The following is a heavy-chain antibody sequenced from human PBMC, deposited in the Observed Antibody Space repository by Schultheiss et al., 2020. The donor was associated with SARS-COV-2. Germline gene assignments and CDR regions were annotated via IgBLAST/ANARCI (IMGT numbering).Heavy chain of an antibody. CDR3: ARDTTDLFSGAWHAFDT. D-gene: IGHD2-15*01. V-gene: IGHV3-48*02. Sequence: GGSLRLSCAAPGFTFTSYSMNWVRQAPGKGLEWISYITTSSSNIHYADSVNGRFTISRDNAKNSLYLQMNSLRDEDTAIYYCARDTTDLFSGAWHAFDTWGQGTMVTVSS. CDR1: GFTFTSYS. CDR2: ITTSSSNI. J-gene: IGHJ3*02.